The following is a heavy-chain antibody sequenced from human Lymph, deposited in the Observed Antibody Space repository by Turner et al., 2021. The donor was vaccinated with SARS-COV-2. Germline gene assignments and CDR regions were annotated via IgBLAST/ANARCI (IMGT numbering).Heavy chain of an antibody. D-gene: IGHD1-26*01. CDR1: GFTFSNSA. V-gene: IGHV3-23*01. CDR2: ISRSGGSR. J-gene: IGHJ4*02. CDR3: ANVGAYFFDY. Sequence: EVKLLQSGGCMVPTGGSPRLPCAASGFTFSNSAMSWVHQAPGKCLEGVSVISRSGGSRYYAAAVKGRFTISRGNSNNTVYLQINSRRAGDTSLYYCANVGAYFFDYWGQGTLVTVSS.